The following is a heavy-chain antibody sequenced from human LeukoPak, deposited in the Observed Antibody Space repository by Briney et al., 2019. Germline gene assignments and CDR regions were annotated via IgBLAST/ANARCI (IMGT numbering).Heavy chain of an antibody. Sequence: QPGGSLRLSCAASGFKFDDYAMHWVRQSPGAGLEWIAGLGWNGDSSDYADSVRGRFAVSRDNAKNSFYLQMNDLRSEDTAFYYCARDMGGHVGTYFEYWGQGTLVTVSA. V-gene: IGHV3-9*01. D-gene: IGHD3-16*01. J-gene: IGHJ4*02. CDR1: GFKFDDYA. CDR2: LGWNGDSS. CDR3: ARDMGGHVGTYFEY.